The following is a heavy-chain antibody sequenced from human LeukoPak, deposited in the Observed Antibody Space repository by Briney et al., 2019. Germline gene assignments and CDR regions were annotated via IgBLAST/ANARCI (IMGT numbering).Heavy chain of an antibody. Sequence: GESLKISCKGSGYSFTNYWIGWVRQMPGKGLEWMGIIYPGDSDIRYSPSFQGQVTLSADKSTAYLQWSSLKASDTAMYYCARRLEWTSNFDYWGQGTLVTVSP. J-gene: IGHJ4*02. CDR3: ARRLEWTSNFDY. CDR1: GYSFTNYW. V-gene: IGHV5-51*01. D-gene: IGHD4-11*01. CDR2: IYPGDSDI.